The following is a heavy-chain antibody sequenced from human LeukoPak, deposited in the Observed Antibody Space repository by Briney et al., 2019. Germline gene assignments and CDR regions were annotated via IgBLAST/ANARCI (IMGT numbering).Heavy chain of an antibody. CDR2: IGPFGDP. Sequence: PGGSLRLSCAASGFTFSRYDMHWVRQASGKGLEWVSAIGPFGDPYYPGSVKGRFTISRENAENSLYLEMNSLRGGDTAVYYCAREGGGDRRGAFDIWGQGTRVTVSS. J-gene: IGHJ3*02. D-gene: IGHD2-21*02. CDR1: GFTFSRYD. CDR3: AREGGGDRRGAFDI. V-gene: IGHV3-13*05.